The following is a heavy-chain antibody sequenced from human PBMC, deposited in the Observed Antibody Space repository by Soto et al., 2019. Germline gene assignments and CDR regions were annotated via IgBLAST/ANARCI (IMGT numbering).Heavy chain of an antibody. CDR1: GGSISSGGYY. CDR3: AREEGGGYDHRWFDP. J-gene: IGHJ5*02. D-gene: IGHD5-12*01. Sequence: QVQLQESGPGLVKPSQTLSLTCTVSGGSISSGGYYWSWIRQHPGKGLEWIGYIYYSGSTYYNPSVRSRITIAVHTSKNQFALKLSSVTAADTAAYYCAREEGGGYDHRWFDPWGQGTLVTVSS. V-gene: IGHV4-31*03. CDR2: IYYSGST.